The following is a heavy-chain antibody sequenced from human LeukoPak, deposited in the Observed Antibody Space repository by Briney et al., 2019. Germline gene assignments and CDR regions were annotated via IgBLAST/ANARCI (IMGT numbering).Heavy chain of an antibody. CDR3: ARDHATYYYDSSGYYDY. J-gene: IGHJ4*02. CDR2: ISYDGSNK. Sequence: PGRSLRLSCAASGFTFSSYAMHWVRQAPGKGLEWVAVISYDGSNKYYADSVKGRFTISRDNSKNTLYLQMNSLRAEDTAVYYCARDHATYYYDSSGYYDYWGQGTLVTVSS. CDR1: GFTFSSYA. D-gene: IGHD3-22*01. V-gene: IGHV3-30*04.